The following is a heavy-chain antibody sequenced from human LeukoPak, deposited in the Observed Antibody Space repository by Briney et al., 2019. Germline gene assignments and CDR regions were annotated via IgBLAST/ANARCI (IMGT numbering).Heavy chain of an antibody. Sequence: GASVRVSCKASGYTFTSYYMHWVRQAPGQGLEWMGIINPSGGSTSYAQKFQGRVTMTRDTSTSTVYMELSSLRSEDTAVYYCASGAADTAMVHPFDYWGQGTLVTVSS. CDR1: GYTFTSYY. V-gene: IGHV1-46*01. CDR3: ASGAADTAMVHPFDY. D-gene: IGHD5-18*01. CDR2: INPSGGST. J-gene: IGHJ4*02.